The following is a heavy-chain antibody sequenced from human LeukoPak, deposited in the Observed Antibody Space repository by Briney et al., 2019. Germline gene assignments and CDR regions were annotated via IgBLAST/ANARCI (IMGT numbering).Heavy chain of an antibody. J-gene: IGHJ4*02. V-gene: IGHV3-7*01. CDR3: ARLRRGYSGYNYFDY. D-gene: IGHD5-12*01. CDR1: GFTFSTYW. Sequence: GGSLRLSCAASGFTFSTYWMSWVRQAPGKGLEWVANINEDGSEKYYGDSVKGRFTISRDNAKNSVYLQMNSLRAEDTAVYYCARLRRGYSGYNYFDYWGQGTLVTVSS. CDR2: INEDGSEK.